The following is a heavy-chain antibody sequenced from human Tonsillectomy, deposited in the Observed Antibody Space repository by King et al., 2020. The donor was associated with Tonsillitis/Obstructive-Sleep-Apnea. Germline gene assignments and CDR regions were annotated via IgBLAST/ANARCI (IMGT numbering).Heavy chain of an antibody. CDR3: ASRVHSGRGYFDY. Sequence: VQLQESGPGLVKPSETLSLTCTVSGGSISSYYWSWIRQPPGKGLEWIGYIYYSGSTNYNPSLKSRVTISVDTSKNQFSLKLSSVTAADTAVYYCASRVHSGRGYFDYWGQGTLVTVSS. J-gene: IGHJ4*02. V-gene: IGHV4-59*01. CDR1: GGSISSYY. D-gene: IGHD1-26*01. CDR2: IYYSGST.